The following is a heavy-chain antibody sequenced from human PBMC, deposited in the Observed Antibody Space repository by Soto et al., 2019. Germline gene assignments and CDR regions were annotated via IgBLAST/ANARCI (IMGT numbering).Heavy chain of an antibody. J-gene: IGHJ5*02. CDR2: ISSSSSTI. Sequence: GGSLRLSCAASGFTFSSYSMNWVRQAPGKGLEWVSYISSSSSTIYYADSVKGRFTISRDNAKNSLYLQMNSLRAEDTAVYYCARATMIRFDPWGQGTLVTVSS. D-gene: IGHD3-16*01. CDR1: GFTFSSYS. CDR3: ARATMIRFDP. V-gene: IGHV3-48*01.